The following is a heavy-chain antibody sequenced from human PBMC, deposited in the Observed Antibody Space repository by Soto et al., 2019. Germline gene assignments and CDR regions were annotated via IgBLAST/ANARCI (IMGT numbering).Heavy chain of an antibody. Sequence: ASVKVSCTASGYTFTGYYMHWVRQAPGQGLEWIGWINPNSGDTSSAQKFQGWVTMTRDTSISTAYMELSSLRSEDTAVYYCAREAVVVVAATPTDAFVIWGQGTMVTVSS. D-gene: IGHD2-15*01. V-gene: IGHV1-2*04. CDR1: GYTFTGYY. CDR3: AREAVVVVAATPTDAFVI. J-gene: IGHJ3*02. CDR2: INPNSGDT.